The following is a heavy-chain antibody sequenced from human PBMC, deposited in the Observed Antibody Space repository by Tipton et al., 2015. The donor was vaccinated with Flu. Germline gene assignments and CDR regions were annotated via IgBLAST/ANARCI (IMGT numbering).Heavy chain of an antibody. CDR2: ISRGGSA. CDR1: GDSIRSDYF. J-gene: IGHJ4*02. Sequence: GLVKPSETLSLTCLVSGDSIRSDYFWGWIRQPPGKGLEWIGQISRGGSAYYNSSLQGRVTISVDTSKNQFSLKLSSVTAADTAVYYCARETATVTTIDYWGQGTVVTDSS. D-gene: IGHD4-17*01. CDR3: ARETATVTTIDY. V-gene: IGHV4-38-2*02.